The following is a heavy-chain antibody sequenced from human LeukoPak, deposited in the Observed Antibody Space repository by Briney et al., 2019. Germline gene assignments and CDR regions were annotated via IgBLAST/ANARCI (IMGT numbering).Heavy chain of an antibody. CDR2: ISWNSGSI. CDR3: AKDIRFWQWLVLGGWHLAAFDI. J-gene: IGHJ3*02. CDR1: GFTFDDYA. Sequence: PGGSLRLSCAASGFTFDDYAMHWVRQAPGKGLEWVSGISWNSGSIGYADSVKGRFTISRDNAKNSLYLQMNSLRAEDTALYYCAKDIRFWQWLVLGGWHLAAFDIWGQGTMVTVSS. V-gene: IGHV3-9*01. D-gene: IGHD6-19*01.